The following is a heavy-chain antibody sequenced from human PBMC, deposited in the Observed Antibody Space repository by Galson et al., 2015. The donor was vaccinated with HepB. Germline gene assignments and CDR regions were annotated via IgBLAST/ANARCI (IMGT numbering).Heavy chain of an antibody. D-gene: IGHD6-13*01. CDR2: ISYDGSNK. Sequence: SLRLSCAASGFTFSSYAMHWVRQAPGKGLEWVAVISYDGSNKYYADSVKGRFTISRDNSKNTLYLQMNSLRAEDTAVHYCARDHGIAANGPFDYWGQGTLVTVSS. CDR3: ARDHGIAANGPFDY. V-gene: IGHV3-30*04. J-gene: IGHJ4*02. CDR1: GFTFSSYA.